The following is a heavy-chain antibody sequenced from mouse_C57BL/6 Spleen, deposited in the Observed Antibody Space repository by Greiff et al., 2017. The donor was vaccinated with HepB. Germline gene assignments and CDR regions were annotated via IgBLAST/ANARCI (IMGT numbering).Heavy chain of an antibody. CDR3: ARDNRFDY. V-gene: IGHV1-69*01. J-gene: IGHJ2*01. CDR1: GYTFTSYW. CDR2: IDPSDSYT. D-gene: IGHD1-3*01. Sequence: QVQLQQPGAELVMPGASVKLSCKASGYTFTSYWVHWVKQRPGQGLEWIGEIDPSDSYTNYNQQFKGKSTLTVDKSSGTAYMQLSSLTSEDSAVYYCARDNRFDYWGQGTTLTVSS.